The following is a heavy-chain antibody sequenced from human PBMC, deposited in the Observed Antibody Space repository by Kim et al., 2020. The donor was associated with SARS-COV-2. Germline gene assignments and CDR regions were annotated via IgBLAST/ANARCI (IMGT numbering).Heavy chain of an antibody. V-gene: IGHV3-74*01. CDR2: T. J-gene: IGHJ6*02. CDR3: ARERAYGMDV. Sequence: TTYADSVKDRFTISSDNAKKTVYLQMNSLRAEDAAVYYCARERAYGMDVWGQGTTVTVSS.